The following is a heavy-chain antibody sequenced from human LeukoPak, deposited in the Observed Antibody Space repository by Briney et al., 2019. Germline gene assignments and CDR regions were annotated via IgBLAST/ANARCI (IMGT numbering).Heavy chain of an antibody. CDR2: IYSGGST. V-gene: IGHV3-53*01. CDR3: ARMLISSGYYVDS. D-gene: IGHD3-22*01. J-gene: IGHJ4*02. Sequence: PGGSLRLSCAASGFTVSSNYMSWVRQAPGKGLEWVSVIYSGGSTYYADSVKGRFTISRDNSKNTLYLQMNSLRAEDTAVYYCARMLISSGYYVDSWGQGTLVTVSS. CDR1: GFTVSSNY.